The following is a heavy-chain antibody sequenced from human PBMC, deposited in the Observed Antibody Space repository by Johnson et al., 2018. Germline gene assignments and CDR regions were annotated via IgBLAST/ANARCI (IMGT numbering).Heavy chain of an antibody. Sequence: EQLVESGGGLVQPGGSLRLSCAASGFIFSTFWMSWVRQAPGKGLEWVATIKQDGIEKNDVDSVKGRFTISRDNAKNSLYLQMNSTRAEDTGVYYWGRDEGLLNYGFLNYYYGMDVWGQGTTVTVSS. CDR3: GRDEGLLNYGFLNYYYGMDV. CDR1: GFIFSTFW. V-gene: IGHV3-7*01. J-gene: IGHJ6*02. D-gene: IGHD3-10*01. CDR2: IKQDGIEK.